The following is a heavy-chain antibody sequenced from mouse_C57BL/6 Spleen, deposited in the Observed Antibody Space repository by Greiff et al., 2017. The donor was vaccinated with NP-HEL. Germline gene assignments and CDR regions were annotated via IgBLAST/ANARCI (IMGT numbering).Heavy chain of an antibody. J-gene: IGHJ4*01. CDR3: AREDSKYAMDY. V-gene: IGHV1-55*01. CDR2: IYPGSGST. Sequence: QVQLQQSGAELVKPGASVKMSCKASGYTFTSYWITWVKQRPGQGLEWIGDIYPGSGSTNYNEKFKSKATLTVDTSSSTAYMQLSSLTSEDSAVYYCAREDSKYAMDYWGQGTSVTVSS. CDR1: GYTFTSYW.